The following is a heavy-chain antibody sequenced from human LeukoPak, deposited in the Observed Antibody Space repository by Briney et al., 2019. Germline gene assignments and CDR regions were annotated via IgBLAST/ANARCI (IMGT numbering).Heavy chain of an antibody. CDR2: IIPIFGTA. CDR1: GGTFSSYA. CDR3: ARREGSSWYYFDY. Sequence: SVKVSCKASGGTFSSYAISWVRQAPGQGLEWMGGIIPIFGTANYAQKFRGRVTITADKSTSTAYMELSSLRSEDTAVYYCARREGSSWYYFDYWGQGTLVTVSS. D-gene: IGHD6-13*01. J-gene: IGHJ4*02. V-gene: IGHV1-69*06.